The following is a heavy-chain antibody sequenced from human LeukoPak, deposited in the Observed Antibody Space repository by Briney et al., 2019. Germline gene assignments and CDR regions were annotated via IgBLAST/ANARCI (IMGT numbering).Heavy chain of an antibody. CDR3: AKDSGYSYGYLDY. CDR2: ISYDGSNK. D-gene: IGHD5-18*01. V-gene: IGHV3-30*18. J-gene: IGHJ4*02. CDR1: GFTFSSYG. Sequence: QTGGSLRLSCAASGFTFSSYGVQWVRQAPGKGLEWVAVISYDGSNKYYADTVKGRFTISRDNSKNTLYLQMNSLRAEDTAVYYCAKDSGYSYGYLDYWGQGTLVTVSS.